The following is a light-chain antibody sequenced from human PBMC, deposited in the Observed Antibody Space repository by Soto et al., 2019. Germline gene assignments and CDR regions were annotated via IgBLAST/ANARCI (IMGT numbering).Light chain of an antibody. Sequence: DIPMTQSPSSVSASVGDRVTITCRASQEISNWLAWFQQKPGTAPKLLISAASTLQSGVPSRFIGSGSGTDFTLTINSLQPEDFATYYCHQTYTFPGWTFGPGTKVHIK. CDR2: AAS. J-gene: IGKJ1*01. V-gene: IGKV1-12*01. CDR1: QEISNW. CDR3: HQTYTFPGWT.